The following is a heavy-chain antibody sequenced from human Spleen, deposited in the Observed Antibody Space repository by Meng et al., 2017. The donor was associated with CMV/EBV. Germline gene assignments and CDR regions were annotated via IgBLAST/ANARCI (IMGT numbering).Heavy chain of an antibody. Sequence: GESLKISCAASGFTFSSYWMSWVRQAPGKGLEWVANIKQDGSEKYYVDSVKGRFTISRDNSKNSLYLQMNSLRTEDTALYYCAKEAYSSSSGWFDPWGQGTLVTVSS. CDR2: IKQDGSEK. CDR1: GFTFSSYW. V-gene: IGHV3-7*03. J-gene: IGHJ5*02. CDR3: AKEAYSSSSGWFDP. D-gene: IGHD6-6*01.